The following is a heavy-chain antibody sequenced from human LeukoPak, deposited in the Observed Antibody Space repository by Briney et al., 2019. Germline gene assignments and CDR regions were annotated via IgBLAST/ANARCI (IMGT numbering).Heavy chain of an antibody. D-gene: IGHD5-24*01. CDR3: ARLAQEMATINVYFDY. Sequence: ASVKVSCKASGYTFTGYYMHWVRQAPGQGLEWMGWINPSSGGTNCAQKFQGRVTMTRDTSISTAYMELSRLRSDDTAVYYCARLAQEMATINVYFDYWGQGTLVTVSS. CDR2: INPSSGGT. V-gene: IGHV1-2*02. CDR1: GYTFTGYY. J-gene: IGHJ4*02.